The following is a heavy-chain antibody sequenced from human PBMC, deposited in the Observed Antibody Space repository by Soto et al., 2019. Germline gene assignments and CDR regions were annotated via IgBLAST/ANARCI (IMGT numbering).Heavy chain of an antibody. J-gene: IGHJ1*01. Sequence: EVQLLESGGGLVQPGGSLRLSCAASGLTFSHNAMSWVRQAPGKGLEWVSTISGNGRVTYYTDSVKGRFTISRDNSKNAVYVQMNSLRAEDTAVYYCANRGDDIKFFQHWGQGTLVTVSS. V-gene: IGHV3-23*01. D-gene: IGHD2-21*02. CDR3: ANRGDDIKFFQH. CDR2: ISGNGRVT. CDR1: GLTFSHNA.